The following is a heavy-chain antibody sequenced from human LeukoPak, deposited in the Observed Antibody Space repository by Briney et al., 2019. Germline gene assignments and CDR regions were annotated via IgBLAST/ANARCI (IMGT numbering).Heavy chain of an antibody. CDR1: GFTFSSYA. D-gene: IGHD2/OR15-2a*01. CDR2: ISSNGGST. J-gene: IGHJ4*02. V-gene: IGHV3-64*01. Sequence: GGSLRLSCAASGFTFSSYAMHWVRQAPGKGLEYVSAISSNGGSTYYANSVKGRFTISRDNSKNTLCLQMGSLRAEDMAVYYCAREEYPLTFDYWGQGTLVTVSS. CDR3: AREEYPLTFDY.